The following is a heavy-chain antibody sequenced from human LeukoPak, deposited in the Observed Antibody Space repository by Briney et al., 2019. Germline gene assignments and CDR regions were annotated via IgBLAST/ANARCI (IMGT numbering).Heavy chain of an antibody. CDR2: ISGSGGST. CDR1: GFTFSSYA. Sequence: PGGSLRLSCAASGFTFSSYAMSWVRQAPGKGLERVSAISGSGGSTYYADSVKGRFTISRDNSKNTLYLQMNSLRAEDTAVYYCAKALQAYWGNYYFDYWGQGTLVTASS. J-gene: IGHJ4*02. V-gene: IGHV3-23*01. D-gene: IGHD7-27*01. CDR3: AKALQAYWGNYYFDY.